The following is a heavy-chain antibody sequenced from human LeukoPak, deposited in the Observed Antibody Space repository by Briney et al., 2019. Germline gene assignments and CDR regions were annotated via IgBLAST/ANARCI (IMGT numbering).Heavy chain of an antibody. CDR1: GFTVSTNC. V-gene: IGHV3-53*04. D-gene: IGHD4-11*01. CDR3: ARGMTNPFDY. CDR2: IYSGGRT. J-gene: IGHJ4*02. Sequence: GGSLRLSCAASGFTVSTNCMSWVRQAPGKGLEWVSVIYSGGRTYCADSVNGRFTISRHNSENTLYLQMNSLRAEDTAVYYCARGMTNPFDYWGQGTLVTVSS.